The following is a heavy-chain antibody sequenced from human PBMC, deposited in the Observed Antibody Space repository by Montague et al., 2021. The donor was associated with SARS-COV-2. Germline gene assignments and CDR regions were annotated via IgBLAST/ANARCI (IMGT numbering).Heavy chain of an antibody. V-gene: IGHV3-43*02. CDR1: GFTFDDYV. Sequence: SLRLSCAASGFTFDDYVMYWVRQPPGKGLEWVSLISGDGGKTYYADSVKGRFTTSRDNGKNSLYLQMNSLGTEDTALYHCAKGTYFYDSSGYYPESHYSYFGGMDVWGQGTTVTGSS. D-gene: IGHD3-22*01. CDR2: ISGDGGKT. J-gene: IGHJ6*02. CDR3: AKGTYFYDSSGYYPESHYSYFGGMDV.